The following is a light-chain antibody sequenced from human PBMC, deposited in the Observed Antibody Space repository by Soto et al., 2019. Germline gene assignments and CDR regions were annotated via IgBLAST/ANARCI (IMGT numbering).Light chain of an antibody. J-gene: IGKJ2*01. CDR3: QQSYSTPYT. CDR2: ATS. Sequence: DIPMTQSPSSLSASVGDRVTITCRASQTISSYLHWYQQKPGKDPRLLIYATSNLHGGVPSRFNGSGSGTDFSLTINSLQPDDCATYYCQQSYSTPYTFGQGTNLDI. CDR1: QTISSY. V-gene: IGKV1-39*01.